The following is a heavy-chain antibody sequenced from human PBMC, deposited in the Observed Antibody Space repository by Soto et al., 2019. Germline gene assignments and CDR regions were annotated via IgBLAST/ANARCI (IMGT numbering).Heavy chain of an antibody. CDR3: ARGHEGDGGWGMDV. J-gene: IGHJ6*02. CDR1: GGSISSRNW. Sequence: QVQLQESGPGLVKPSGTLSLTCAVSGGSISSRNWWSWVRQSPGKGLEWIGEIFHSGTTNYNPSLKGRRTVPVDKSKNQFSLNLSSVTAADTAVYYCARGHEGDGGWGMDVWGQGTTVTVSS. CDR2: IFHSGTT. D-gene: IGHD3-16*01. V-gene: IGHV4-4*02.